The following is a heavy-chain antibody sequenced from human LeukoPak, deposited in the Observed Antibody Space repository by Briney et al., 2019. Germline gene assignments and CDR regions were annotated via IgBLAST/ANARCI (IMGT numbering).Heavy chain of an antibody. J-gene: IGHJ6*03. CDR2: ISYDGSNK. Sequence: GGSLRLSCAASGFTFSSYGMHWVREAPGKGLEWVAVISYDGSNKYYADSVKGRFTISRDNSKNTLYLQMNSLRAEDTAVYYCAKQKEAAAGYYYMDVWGKGTTVTVSS. CDR3: AKQKEAAAGYYYMDV. V-gene: IGHV3-30*18. D-gene: IGHD6-13*01. CDR1: GFTFSSYG.